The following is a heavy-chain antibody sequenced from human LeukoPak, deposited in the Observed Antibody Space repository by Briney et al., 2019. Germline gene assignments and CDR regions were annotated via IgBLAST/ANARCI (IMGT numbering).Heavy chain of an antibody. CDR2: IWYDGSNK. V-gene: IGHV3-33*08. J-gene: IGHJ6*02. Sequence: GGSLRLSCGASGFTFSDYSMNWVRQSPGKVLEWVAVIWYDGSNKYYADSVKGRFTISRDNSKNTLYLQMNSLRAEDTAVYYCARDGLSSGWKTYYYYGMDVWGQGTTVTVSS. CDR3: ARDGLSSGWKTYYYYGMDV. D-gene: IGHD6-19*01. CDR1: GFTFSDYS.